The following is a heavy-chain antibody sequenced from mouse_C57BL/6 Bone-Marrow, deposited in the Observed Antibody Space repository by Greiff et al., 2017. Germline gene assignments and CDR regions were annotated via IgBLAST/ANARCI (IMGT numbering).Heavy chain of an antibody. CDR3: ARRDYDYDYAMDY. D-gene: IGHD2-4*01. J-gene: IGHJ4*01. V-gene: IGHV1-59*01. CDR1: GYTFTSYW. CDR2: IDPSDSYT. Sequence: QVQLQQPGAELVRPGTSVKLSCKASGYTFTSYWMHWVKQRPGQGLEWIGVIDPSDSYTNYNQKFKGKATLTVDTSSSTAYMQLSSLTSEDSAVYYCARRDYDYDYAMDYWGRGNSVTVSS.